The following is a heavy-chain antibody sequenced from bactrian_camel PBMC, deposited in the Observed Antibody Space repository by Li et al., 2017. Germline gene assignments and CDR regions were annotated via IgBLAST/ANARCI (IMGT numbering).Heavy chain of an antibody. D-gene: IGHD4*01. CDR2: IGSDGTT. CDR1: VIPRNYSQWC. J-gene: IGHJ4*01. CDR3: AAGLDPCLSLRPGDVRSW. V-gene: IGHV3S68*01. Sequence: HVQLVESGGGSLQEGGNLRLSCTAFVIPRNYSQWCMAWFRQAPGKEREGIATIGSDGTTVYAEPVKGRASIFKDSAKRILYLDLNDLKPEDTATYYCAAGLDPCLSLRPGDVRSWWGQGTQVTVS.